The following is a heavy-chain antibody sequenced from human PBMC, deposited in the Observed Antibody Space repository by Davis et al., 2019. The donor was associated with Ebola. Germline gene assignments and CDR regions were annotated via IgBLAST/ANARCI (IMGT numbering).Heavy chain of an antibody. J-gene: IGHJ5*02. V-gene: IGHV3-21*01. CDR3: ARVIKGLLWFGEFHPRTGFDP. CDR1: GFTFSGYT. Sequence: GGSLRLSCAASGFTFSGYTMNWVRQAPGKGLEWVSSISTTSSYIYYAHSVKGRFTISRDNAKNSLYLQMNSLRAEDTAVYYCARVIKGLLWFGEFHPRTGFDPWGQGTLVTVSS. D-gene: IGHD3-10*01. CDR2: ISTTSSYI.